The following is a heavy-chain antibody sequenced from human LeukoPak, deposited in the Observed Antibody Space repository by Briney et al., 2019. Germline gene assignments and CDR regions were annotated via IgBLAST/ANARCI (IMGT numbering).Heavy chain of an antibody. CDR1: GGTRSSYA. CDR2: IIPIFGKA. Sequence: ASVKVSCKDCGGTRSSYAISWVRQAPGQGLSWMGVIIPIFGKANYAQKFQGKVTITTDESTSTAYMELSSLRSEDTAVYYCARGPKGDAFDIWGQGTMVTVAS. CDR3: ARGPKGDAFDI. V-gene: IGHV1-69*05. J-gene: IGHJ3*02.